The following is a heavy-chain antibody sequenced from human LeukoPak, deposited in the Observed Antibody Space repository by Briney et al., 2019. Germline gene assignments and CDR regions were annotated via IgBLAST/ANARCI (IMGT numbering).Heavy chain of an antibody. D-gene: IGHD3-22*01. Sequence: GGSLRLSCAASGFTFSSYDMHWVRQAPGKGQEWVAVISHDGNDRYYADSVKGRFTVSRDHSKSTLYLQMNSLRAEDTAVYYCAKVMEDSAGYYGNYYYYGMDVWGQGTMVTVSS. J-gene: IGHJ6*02. CDR2: ISHDGNDR. CDR1: GFTFSSYD. V-gene: IGHV3-30*18. CDR3: AKVMEDSAGYYGNYYYYGMDV.